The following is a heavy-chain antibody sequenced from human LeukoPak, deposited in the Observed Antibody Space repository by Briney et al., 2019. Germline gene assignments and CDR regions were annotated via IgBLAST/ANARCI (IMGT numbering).Heavy chain of an antibody. CDR2: MDYSGST. V-gene: IGHV4-59*08. J-gene: IGHJ4*02. CDR1: GGSISDYY. Sequence: SETLSLTCTVSGGSISDYYWTWIRQSPGTGLEWIGYMDYSGSTAYNPSLKSRVTISIDTSKKQFSLELSSVTAADTAIYFCARRKRGSGGPFDYWGQGALVTVSS. D-gene: IGHD6-19*01. CDR3: ARRKRGSGGPFDY.